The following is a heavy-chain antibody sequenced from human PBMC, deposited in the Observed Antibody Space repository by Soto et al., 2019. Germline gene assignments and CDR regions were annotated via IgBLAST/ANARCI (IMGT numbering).Heavy chain of an antibody. V-gene: IGHV4-34*01. D-gene: IGHD6-13*01. Sequence: SETLSLTCAVYGGSFSGYYWSWIRQPPGKGLEWIGEINHSGSTNYNPSLKSRVTISVDTSKNQFSLKLSSVTAADTAVYYCARDEAAGTRGNWFDPWGQGTPVTVSS. J-gene: IGHJ5*02. CDR3: ARDEAAGTRGNWFDP. CDR1: GGSFSGYY. CDR2: INHSGST.